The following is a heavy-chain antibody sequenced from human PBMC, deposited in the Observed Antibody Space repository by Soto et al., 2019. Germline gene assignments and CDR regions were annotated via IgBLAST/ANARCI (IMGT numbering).Heavy chain of an antibody. CDR1: GGSITSSSHF. J-gene: IGHJ5*02. CDR3: AGQTFTRAAASYGRSNWFDP. Sequence: SETLSLTCTASGGSITSSSHFWGWVRQPPGKGLEWIGTIYFTGNTYYTPSLKSRLTMSIDTSKNEFSLRLNSVTAADTAVYYCAGQTFTRAAASYGRSNWFDPWGPGTLVTVPS. D-gene: IGHD3-16*01. CDR2: IYFTGNT. V-gene: IGHV4-39*01.